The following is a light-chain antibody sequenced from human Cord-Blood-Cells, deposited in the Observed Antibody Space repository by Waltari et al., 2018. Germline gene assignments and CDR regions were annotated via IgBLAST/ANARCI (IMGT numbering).Light chain of an antibody. J-gene: IGLJ3*02. CDR3: SAWDSSLSAWV. Sequence: QAGLTQPPSVSKGLRQTATPTCTGNSNTVGNQGEAWLQQHQGHPPKLLSYRNNNRPSGISERLSASRSGNTASLTITGLQPEDEADYYCSAWDSSLSAWVFGGGTKLTVL. CDR1: SNTVGNQG. CDR2: RNN. V-gene: IGLV10-54*01.